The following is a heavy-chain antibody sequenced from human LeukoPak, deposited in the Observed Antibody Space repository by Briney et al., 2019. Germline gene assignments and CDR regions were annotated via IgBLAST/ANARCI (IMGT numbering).Heavy chain of an antibody. V-gene: IGHV3-23*01. CDR1: GFTFSSHA. CDR3: ARERGYSGYAAGFDY. J-gene: IGHJ4*02. Sequence: HSGGSLRLSCAASGFTFSSHAMSWVRQAPGKGLEWVSGISDSGGGTYYGDSVKGRFTISRDNSKNTLYLQMNSLRGEDTAVYYCARERGYSGYAAGFDYWGQGTLVTVSS. D-gene: IGHD5-12*01. CDR2: ISDSGGGT.